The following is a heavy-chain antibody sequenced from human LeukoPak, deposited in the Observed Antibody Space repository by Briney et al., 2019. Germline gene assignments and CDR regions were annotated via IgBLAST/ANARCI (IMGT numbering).Heavy chain of an antibody. V-gene: IGHV3-33*01. J-gene: IGHJ3*02. CDR3: AREASDAFDI. CDR1: GFTFSSYD. CDR2: ISFDGSSK. Sequence: GGSLRLSCAASGFTFSSYDMHWVRQAPGKGLEWVAVISFDGSSKFYADSVKGRFTISRDNSKNTLSLQMNTLRAEDTAVYYCAREASDAFDIWGQGTMVTVSS.